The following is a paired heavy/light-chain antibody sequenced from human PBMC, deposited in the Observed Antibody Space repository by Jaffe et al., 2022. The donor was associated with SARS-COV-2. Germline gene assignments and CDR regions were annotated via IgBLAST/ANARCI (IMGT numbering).Light chain of an antibody. CDR3: QHYYNWPTWT. V-gene: IGKV3-15*01. Sequence: EIVMTQSPATLSVFPGERVTLSCRASQIINRDLAWYQQKPGQAPRLLMYGASTRATGIPARFSGSGSGTEFTLTISSLQSEDFAVYYCQHYYNWPTWTFGQGTKVEIK. J-gene: IGKJ1*01. CDR2: GAS. CDR1: QIINRD.
Heavy chain of an antibody. Sequence: QVLLQQSGPGLVKPSQTLSLTCAISGDSVSSNSAVWNWIRQSPSRGLEWLGRTYYRSTWHNHYAESVKSRITVSPDTSKNQVSLQLDSVTPDDTAVYYCARDAPGSSYFDFWGQGSLVTVS. CDR2: TYYRSTWHN. V-gene: IGHV6-1*01. D-gene: IGHD3-3*01. CDR1: GDSVSSNSAV. CDR3: ARDAPGSSYFDF. J-gene: IGHJ4*02.